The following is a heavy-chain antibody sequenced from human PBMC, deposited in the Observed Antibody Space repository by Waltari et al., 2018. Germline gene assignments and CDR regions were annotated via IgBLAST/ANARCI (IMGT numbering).Heavy chain of an antibody. V-gene: IGHV3-23*01. CDR1: EFNFGNYG. CDR3: AKFGGSTRPYFYFDS. J-gene: IGHJ4*02. Sequence: EVMLLESGGSLVLPGGYIRLYCTNSEFNFGNYGMSWVRQAPGKGLVRVSAINAGGDFTYYTDSVKGRFTISRDNSRNTLFLQMDSLRGEDTAMYYCAKFGGSTRPYFYFDSWAGELWSPSPQ. D-gene: IGHD1-26*01. CDR2: INAGGDFT.